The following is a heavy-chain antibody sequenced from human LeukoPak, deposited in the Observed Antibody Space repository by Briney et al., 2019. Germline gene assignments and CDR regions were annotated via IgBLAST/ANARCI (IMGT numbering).Heavy chain of an antibody. CDR2: IKQDGSEI. V-gene: IGHV3-7*01. CDR1: GFTFSRYW. Sequence: PEGSLRLSCVASGFTFSRYWMSWVRQAPGKGLEWVANIKQDGSEIYYVESVRGRFTISRDNAKNSLYLQMNSLRAEDTAVYYCARAHFWGQGTLVTVSS. J-gene: IGHJ4*02. CDR3: ARAHF.